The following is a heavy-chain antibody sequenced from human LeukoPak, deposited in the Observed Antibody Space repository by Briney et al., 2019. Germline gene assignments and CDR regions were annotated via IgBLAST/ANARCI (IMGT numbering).Heavy chain of an antibody. CDR1: GGSISTHY. D-gene: IGHD5-18*01. V-gene: IGHV4-59*08. CDR3: ARSGYSYGWGYYYYYYMDV. J-gene: IGHJ6*03. Sequence: SETLSLTCSVSGGSISTHYWSWIRQPPGKGLEWIGSIYHSGSTYYNPSLKSRVTISVDTSKNQFSLKLSSVTAADTAVYYCARSGYSYGWGYYYYYYMDVWGKGTTVTVSS. CDR2: IYHSGST.